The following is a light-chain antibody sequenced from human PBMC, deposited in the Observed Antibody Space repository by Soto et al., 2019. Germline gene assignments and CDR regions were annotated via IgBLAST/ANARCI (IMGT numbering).Light chain of an antibody. CDR3: TSYRSSTTV. J-gene: IGLJ1*01. CDR2: EVS. V-gene: IGLV2-14*01. Sequence: QSALTQPASVSGSPGQSITISCTGTSSDVGGYNYVSWYQQHPGKAPKLMIYEVSNRPSGVSNRFSGSKSGNTASLTISGLQAEDEADYYCTSYRSSTTVFGTGTQLTVL. CDR1: SSDVGGYNY.